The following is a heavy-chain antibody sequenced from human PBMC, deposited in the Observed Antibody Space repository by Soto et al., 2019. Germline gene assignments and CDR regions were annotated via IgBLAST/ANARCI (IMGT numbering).Heavy chain of an antibody. CDR3: SSITAVPEPWALTFDP. J-gene: IGHJ5*02. CDR1: GGFISSYY. D-gene: IGHD1-20*01. CDR2: IYYSGST. V-gene: IGHV4-59*01. Sequence: PSETLSLTCTVSGGFISSYYWSWIRQPPGKGLEWIGYIYYSGSTNYNPSLKSRVTISVDTSKNQFSLKLSSVTAADTAVYYCSSITAVPEPWALTFDPGRQVTLVNVST.